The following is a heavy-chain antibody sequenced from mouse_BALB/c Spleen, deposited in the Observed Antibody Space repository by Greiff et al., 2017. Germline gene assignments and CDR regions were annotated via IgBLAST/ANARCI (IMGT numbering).Heavy chain of an antibody. Sequence: EVQLVESGGGLVKPGGSLKLSCAASGFTFSSYAMSWVRQSPEKRLEWVAEISSGGSYTYYPDTVTGRFTISRDNAKNTLYLEMSSLRSEDTAMYYCARNGDYDGAMDYWGQGTSVTVSS. CDR2: ISSGGSYT. J-gene: IGHJ4*01. V-gene: IGHV5-9-4*01. CDR3: ARNGDYDGAMDY. CDR1: GFTFSSYA. D-gene: IGHD2-4*01.